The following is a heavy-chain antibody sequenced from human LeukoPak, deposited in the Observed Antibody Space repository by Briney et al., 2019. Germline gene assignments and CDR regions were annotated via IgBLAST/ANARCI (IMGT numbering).Heavy chain of an antibody. Sequence: GGSLRLSCAASGFTFSNYWMSWVRQAPGKGLEWVANIKQDGGEKYYVDSVKGRFTISRDNAKNSLYLQMLSLRAEDTAVYYCARDLSLGSGWYGYWGQGALVTVSS. J-gene: IGHJ4*02. CDR3: ARDLSLGSGWYGY. CDR2: IKQDGGEK. CDR1: GFTFSNYW. D-gene: IGHD6-19*01. V-gene: IGHV3-7*01.